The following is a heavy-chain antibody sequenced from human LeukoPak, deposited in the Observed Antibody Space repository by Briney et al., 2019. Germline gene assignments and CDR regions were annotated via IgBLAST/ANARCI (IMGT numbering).Heavy chain of an antibody. Sequence: GGSLRLSCQGSGYSFTSYWISWVRQMPGKGLEWMGRIDPSDSYTNYSPSFQGQVTISADKSISTAYLQWSSLKASDTAMYYCARSLTAAAGDYWGQGTLVTVSS. CDR2: IDPSDSYT. D-gene: IGHD6-25*01. J-gene: IGHJ4*02. V-gene: IGHV5-10-1*04. CDR3: ARSLTAAAGDY. CDR1: GYSFTSYW.